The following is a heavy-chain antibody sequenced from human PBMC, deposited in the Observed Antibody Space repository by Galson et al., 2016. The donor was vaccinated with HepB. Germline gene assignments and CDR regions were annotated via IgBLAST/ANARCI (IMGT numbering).Heavy chain of an antibody. V-gene: IGHV3-23*01. Sequence: SLRLSCAASGFTFSSYAMSWVRQAPGKGLEWVSAISGSGGSTYYADSVKGRFTISRDNSKNALYLQMNSLRAEDTAVYYCAKDLGFVEWLFFDSDYYYGMDVWGQGTTVTVSS. CDR1: GFTFSSYA. D-gene: IGHD3-3*01. CDR3: AKDLGFVEWLFFDSDYYYGMDV. J-gene: IGHJ6*02. CDR2: ISGSGGST.